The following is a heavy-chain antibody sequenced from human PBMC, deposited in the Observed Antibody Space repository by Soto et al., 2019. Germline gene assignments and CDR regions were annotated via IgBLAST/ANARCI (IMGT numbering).Heavy chain of an antibody. CDR3: AHRLPGPSGYDV. CDR1: GFSLTSGVVG. D-gene: IGHD6-13*01. Sequence: QITLKESGPTLVKPTQTLTLTCTFSGFSLTSGVVGVGWIRQPPGEALEWLALIYWNDEQYYNPSLRNRLTMTRDNSKIQVVLTMTNMDPVDTATYYCAHRLPGPSGYDVWGQGTTVTVSS. J-gene: IGHJ6*02. CDR2: IYWNDEQ. V-gene: IGHV2-5*01.